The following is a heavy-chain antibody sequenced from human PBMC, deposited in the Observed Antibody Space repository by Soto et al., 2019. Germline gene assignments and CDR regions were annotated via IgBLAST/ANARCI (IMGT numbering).Heavy chain of an antibody. CDR2: IKAGNGNT. CDR1: EDTFTRYV. D-gene: IGHD1-1*01. Sequence: AAVMGSFKDSEDTFTRYVIHWVRQAPGQMLDCIGWIKAGNGNTKYSQNFQGRGTITRDASESTAYMELSSLRSQDTAVYYCATSTIDPSPWRQDFYEMEVWGQGSSVPVSS. V-gene: IGHV1-3*01. CDR3: ATSTIDPSPWRQDFYEMEV. J-gene: IGHJ6*02.